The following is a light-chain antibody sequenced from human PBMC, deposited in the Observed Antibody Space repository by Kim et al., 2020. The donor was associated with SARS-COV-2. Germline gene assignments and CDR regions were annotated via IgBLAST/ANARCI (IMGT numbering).Light chain of an antibody. CDR2: DAS. J-gene: IGKJ4*01. CDR3: QQRSNWPLT. Sequence: LSPGERATLSCRASQSVSSYLAWYQQKPDQAPRLLIYDASNRATGIPARFSGSGSGTDFTLTISSLEPEDFAVYYCQQRSNWPLTFGGGTKVDIK. V-gene: IGKV3-11*01. CDR1: QSVSSY.